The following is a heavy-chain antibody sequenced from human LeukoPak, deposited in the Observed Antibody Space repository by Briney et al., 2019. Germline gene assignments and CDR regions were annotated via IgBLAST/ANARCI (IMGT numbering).Heavy chain of an antibody. J-gene: IGHJ5*02. CDR1: GFPFSSRW. CDR3: ARGFWFDP. Sequence: GGSLRLSCAASGFPFSSRWMSWVRQAPGKGLEWVANIKADGSEKYYVDSVEGRFTVSRDNAKNSLYLQMDNLSAEDTAVYYCARGFWFDPWGQGTLVTVSP. V-gene: IGHV3-7*02. CDR2: IKADGSEK.